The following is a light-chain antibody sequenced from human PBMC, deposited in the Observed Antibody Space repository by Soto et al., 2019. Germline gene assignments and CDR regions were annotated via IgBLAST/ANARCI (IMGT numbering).Light chain of an antibody. CDR1: SSDIGAYNY. J-gene: IGLJ1*01. V-gene: IGLV2-14*01. Sequence: QSALTQPASVSGSPGQSITISCTGSSSDIGAYNYVSWFQQHPGKAPKLTISEVSNRPSGVSNRSSGSKSGTAASLTISGLQTEDEADYFCFSFTTDWTHVFGTGTKVTVL. CDR3: FSFTTDWTHV. CDR2: EVS.